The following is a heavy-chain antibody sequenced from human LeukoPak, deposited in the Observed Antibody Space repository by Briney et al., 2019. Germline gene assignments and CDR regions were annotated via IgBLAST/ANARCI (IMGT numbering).Heavy chain of an antibody. D-gene: IGHD5-18*01. CDR1: GFTLGSHD. J-gene: IGHJ4*02. CDR2: VSSSFHA. Sequence: GGSLRLSCTASGFTLGSHDMHWVRHIPGQGLEWVAAVSSSFHAFFADSVQGRFTVSREDARNSLYLQMNSLRAGDTAVYYCVREARGYHYTYFDYWGQGTLVTVSS. V-gene: IGHV3-13*01. CDR3: VREARGYHYTYFDY.